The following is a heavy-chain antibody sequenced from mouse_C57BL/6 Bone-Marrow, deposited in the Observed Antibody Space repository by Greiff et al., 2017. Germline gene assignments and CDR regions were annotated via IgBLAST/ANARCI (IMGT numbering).Heavy chain of an antibody. J-gene: IGHJ2*01. Sequence: EVKLVESGGDLVKPGGSLKLSCAASGFTFSSYGMSWVRQTPDKRLEWVGTISSGGSYTYYPDSVKGRFTISRDNDKNTLYLQMSSLKSEDTAMYYCASDYYGSSYDYWGQGTTLTVSA. CDR1: GFTFSSYG. V-gene: IGHV5-6*01. CDR2: ISSGGSYT. D-gene: IGHD1-1*01. CDR3: ASDYYGSSYDY.